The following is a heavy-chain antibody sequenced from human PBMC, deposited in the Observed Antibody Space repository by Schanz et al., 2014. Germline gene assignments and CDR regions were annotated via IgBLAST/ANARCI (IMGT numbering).Heavy chain of an antibody. D-gene: IGHD4-17*01. CDR1: GFTFSSYD. CDR3: ARKMKLGVYGGKGHDSLDI. V-gene: IGHV3-NL1*01. Sequence: QGQLVESGGGVVQPGRSLRLSCVASGFTFSSYDVFWVRQAPGKGLEWVSVIGVDGTTTYYADSVKGRFTISRDNAKNTLYLQMNTLRAEDTAVYYCARKMKLGVYGGKGHDSLDIWGQGTMVTVSS. CDR2: IGVDGTTT. J-gene: IGHJ3*02.